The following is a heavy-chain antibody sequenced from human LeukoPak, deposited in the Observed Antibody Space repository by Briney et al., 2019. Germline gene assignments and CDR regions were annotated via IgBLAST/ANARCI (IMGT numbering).Heavy chain of an antibody. V-gene: IGHV5-51*01. CDR3: ARHPQHRFWSGYFTGIDGSWFDP. Sequence: GEPLKISCKGSGYSFTSYWIGWVRQMPGKGLEWMGIIYPGDSDTRYSPSFQGQVTISADKSISTAYLQWSSLKASDTAMYYCARHPQHRFWSGYFTGIDGSWFDPWGQGTLVTVSS. D-gene: IGHD3-3*01. CDR2: IYPGDSDT. CDR1: GYSFTSYW. J-gene: IGHJ5*02.